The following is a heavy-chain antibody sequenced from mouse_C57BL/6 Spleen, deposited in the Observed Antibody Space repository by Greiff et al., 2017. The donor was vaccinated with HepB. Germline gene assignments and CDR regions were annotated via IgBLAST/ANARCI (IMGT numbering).Heavy chain of an antibody. Sequence: VQLQQSGAELMKPGASVKLSCKATGYTFTGYRIEWVKQRPGHGLEWIGEILLGSGSTNYNEKFKGKVTFTADTSSNTAYMQLSSLTTDDCAIYYCARPILRRAFAYWGQGTLVTVSA. CDR2: ILLGSGST. CDR3: ARPILRRAFAY. J-gene: IGHJ3*01. D-gene: IGHD1-1*01. CDR1: GYTFTGYR. V-gene: IGHV1-9*01.